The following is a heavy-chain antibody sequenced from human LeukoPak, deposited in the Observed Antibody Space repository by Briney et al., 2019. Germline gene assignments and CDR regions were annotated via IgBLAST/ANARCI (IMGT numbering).Heavy chain of an antibody. D-gene: IGHD2-15*01. V-gene: IGHV3-11*06. J-gene: IGHJ4*02. CDR3: ARDMRGAATPLSLDWFDY. Sequence: GGSLRLPCTASRLPFNDYYISWLRQAPGKGLEWVSYISSSSSYTNYADSVKGRFTISREHAKNSLYLQKNSRRTADTAVYYFARDMRGAATPLSLDWFDYWGQGTLVTVSS. CDR1: RLPFNDYY. CDR2: ISSSSSYT.